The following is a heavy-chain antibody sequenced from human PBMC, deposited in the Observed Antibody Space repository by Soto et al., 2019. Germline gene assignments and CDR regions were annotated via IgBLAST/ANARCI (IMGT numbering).Heavy chain of an antibody. D-gene: IGHD6-19*01. Sequence: ASVKVSCKASGYTFTSYGISWVRQAPGQGLEWMGWISAYNGNTNYAQKLQGRVTMTTDTSTSTAYMELRSLRSDDTAVYYCARGTRKWMVHNYYYGMDVWGQGTTVTVSS. CDR2: ISAYNGNT. J-gene: IGHJ6*02. V-gene: IGHV1-18*01. CDR1: GYTFTSYG. CDR3: ARGTRKWMVHNYYYGMDV.